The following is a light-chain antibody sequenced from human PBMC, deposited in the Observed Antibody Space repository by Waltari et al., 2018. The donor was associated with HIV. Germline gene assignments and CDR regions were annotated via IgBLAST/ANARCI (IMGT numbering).Light chain of an antibody. J-gene: IGLJ3*02. CDR2: EVS. CDR1: SSAVGGYNY. V-gene: IGLV2-14*01. Sequence: QSALTQPASVSGSPGQSITISCTGTSSAVGGYNYFSWYQQHPGKAPKLMIYEVSNRPSGVSNRFSGSKSGNTASLTISGLQAEDEADYYCSSYTSSSTRVFGGGTNLTVL. CDR3: SSYTSSSTRV.